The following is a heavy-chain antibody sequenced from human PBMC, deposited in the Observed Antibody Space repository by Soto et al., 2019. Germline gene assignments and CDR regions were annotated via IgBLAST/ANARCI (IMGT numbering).Heavy chain of an antibody. CDR3: ARMATFGSLNWFDP. J-gene: IGHJ5*02. V-gene: IGHV1-8*01. Sequence: ASVKVSCKASGYSFTNNDVSWVRQATGQGLEWMGWMNPGSGDTGYAQKFQGRVTMTRDISTATAYMELSSLRSDDTATYYCARMATFGSLNWFDPWGKGTLVTVSS. D-gene: IGHD3-16*01. CDR2: MNPGSGDT. CDR1: GYSFTNND.